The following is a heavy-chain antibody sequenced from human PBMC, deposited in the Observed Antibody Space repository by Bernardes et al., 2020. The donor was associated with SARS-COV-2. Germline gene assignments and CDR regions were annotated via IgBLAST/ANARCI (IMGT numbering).Heavy chain of an antibody. V-gene: IGHV4-34*01. J-gene: IGHJ1*01. D-gene: IGHD2-2*01. CDR3: ARRDTGVPAAVTAEYFQH. Sequence: SETLSLTCAVYGGSFSGYYWSWIRQPPGKGLEWIGEINHSGSTNYNPSLKSRVTISVDTSKNQFSLKLSSVTAADTAVYYCARRDTGVPAAVTAEYFQHWGQGTLVTVSS. CDR1: GGSFSGYY. CDR2: INHSGST.